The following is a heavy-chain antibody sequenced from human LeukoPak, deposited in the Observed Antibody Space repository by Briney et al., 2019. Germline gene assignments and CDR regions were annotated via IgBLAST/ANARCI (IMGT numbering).Heavy chain of an antibody. CDR2: MSSGSTTI. V-gene: IGHV3-48*03. J-gene: IGHJ4*02. Sequence: GGSLRLSCAASGFSLSGYEMNWVRQAPGKGLEWVSYMSSGSTTITYADSVKGRFTISRDNAKNSLYLQMNSLRAEDTAIYYCARNLGRPTWYYLDYWGRGVLVTVSS. CDR3: ARNLGRPTWYYLDY. D-gene: IGHD1-1*01. CDR1: GFSLSGYE.